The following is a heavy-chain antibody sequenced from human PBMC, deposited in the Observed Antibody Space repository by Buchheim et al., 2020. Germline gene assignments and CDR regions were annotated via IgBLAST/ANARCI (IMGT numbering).Heavy chain of an antibody. V-gene: IGHV3-7*01. CDR2: IKQDGSEK. Sequence: EVQLVESGGGLVQPGGSLRLFCAASGFTFSSYWMSWVRQAPGKGLEWVANIKQDGSEKYYVDPVKGRFTIPRDNAKNSLYLQMNSLRAEDTAVYYCASEFVVVVAATTAEYFQHWGQGTL. D-gene: IGHD2-15*01. J-gene: IGHJ1*01. CDR3: ASEFVVVVAATTAEYFQH. CDR1: GFTFSSYW.